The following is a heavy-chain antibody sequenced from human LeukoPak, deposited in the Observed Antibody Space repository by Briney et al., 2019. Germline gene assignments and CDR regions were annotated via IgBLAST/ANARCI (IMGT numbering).Heavy chain of an antibody. CDR3: AKDIPFNSGWGNWFDP. D-gene: IGHD6-19*01. V-gene: IGHV3-30*02. Sequence: GGSLRLSCAASGFTFSSYGMHWVRQAPGKGLEWVAFIRYDGSNKYYADSVKGRFTISRDNSKNTLYLQMNSLRVEDTAVYYCAKDIPFNSGWGNWFDPWGQGTLVTVSS. J-gene: IGHJ5*02. CDR2: IRYDGSNK. CDR1: GFTFSSYG.